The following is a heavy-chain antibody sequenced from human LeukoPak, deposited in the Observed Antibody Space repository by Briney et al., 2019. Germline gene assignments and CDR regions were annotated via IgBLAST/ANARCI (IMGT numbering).Heavy chain of an antibody. Sequence: KPSETLSLTCTVSGGSISSSSYYWGWVRQPPGKGLGWVGRIYYSGSTYYNPSLKSRVTISVDTSKNQFSLKLSSVTAADTAVYYCARVPKGSSWYVPHLFDYWGQGTLVTVSS. CDR1: GGSISSSSYY. D-gene: IGHD6-13*01. V-gene: IGHV4-39*07. CDR2: IYYSGST. CDR3: ARVPKGSSWYVPHLFDY. J-gene: IGHJ4*02.